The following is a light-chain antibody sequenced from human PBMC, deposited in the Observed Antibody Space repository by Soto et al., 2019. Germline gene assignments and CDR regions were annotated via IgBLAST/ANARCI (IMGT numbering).Light chain of an antibody. Sequence: QSALTRPRSVSGSPGQSVTSSCTGTSSDVGGYNYVSWYQQPPGKAPKLMIYDVSKRPSGVPDRFSGSKSGNTASLTISGLQAEDEADYYCCSYAGSYTYVFGTGTKVTVL. CDR2: DVS. V-gene: IGLV2-11*01. CDR1: SSDVGGYNY. J-gene: IGLJ1*01. CDR3: CSYAGSYTYV.